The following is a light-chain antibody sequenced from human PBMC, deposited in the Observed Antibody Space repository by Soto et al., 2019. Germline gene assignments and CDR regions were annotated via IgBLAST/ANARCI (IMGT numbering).Light chain of an antibody. V-gene: IGLV2-8*01. CDR3: SSYAGSNNLV. Sequence: QSVLTQPPSASGSPGQSVTISCTGTSSDVGGYNYVSWYQQHPGKAPKLMIYEDSKRPSGVPDRFSGSKSGNTASLTVSGLQAEDEADYYCSSYAGSNNLVFGTGTKVTVL. CDR1: SSDVGGYNY. J-gene: IGLJ1*01. CDR2: EDS.